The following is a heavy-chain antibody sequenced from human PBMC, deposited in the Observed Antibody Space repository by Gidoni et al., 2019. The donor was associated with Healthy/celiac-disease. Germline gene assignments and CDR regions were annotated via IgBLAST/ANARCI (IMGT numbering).Heavy chain of an antibody. V-gene: IGHV4-39*01. CDR2: IYYSGST. D-gene: IGHD6-13*01. Sequence: QLQLQESGPGLVKPSETLSLTCTVSGGSISSSSYYWGWIRQPPGTGLEWIGSIYYSGSTYYNPSLKSRVTISVDTSKNQFSLKLSSVTAADTAVYYCARLRDEYSSSWYGYWGQGTLVTVSS. CDR1: GGSISSSSYY. CDR3: ARLRDEYSSSWYGY. J-gene: IGHJ4*02.